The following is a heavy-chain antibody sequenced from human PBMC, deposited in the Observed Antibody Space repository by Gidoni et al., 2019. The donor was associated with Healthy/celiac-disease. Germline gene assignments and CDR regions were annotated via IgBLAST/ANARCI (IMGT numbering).Heavy chain of an antibody. CDR1: GLSCDDYA. V-gene: IGHV3-9*01. CDR2: IDWNSGSI. Sequence: EVQLVESGGGLVQSGRALRLSCAASGLSCDDYAMHWVRQGPGKGLEWVSGIDWNSGSIDYADSAKGRFTISRDNAKNSLFLQMNSLRVEDTALYYCVKSRGPYYHYYGVDVWGPGTTVTVSS. J-gene: IGHJ6*02. CDR3: VKSRGPYYHYYGVDV.